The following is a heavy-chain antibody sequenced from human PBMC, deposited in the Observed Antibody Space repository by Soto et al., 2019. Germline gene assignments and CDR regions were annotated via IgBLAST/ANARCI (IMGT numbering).Heavy chain of an antibody. CDR2: ISYDGGNI. D-gene: IGHD6-13*01. J-gene: IGHJ4*02. Sequence: QVQLVESGGGVVQPGRSLRLSCAASGFTFSTYAMHWVRQAPGKDLEWVAVISYDGGNIDYADSVRGRFTISRDNSKNPLYLQTISLRAEDTALYYCARGSDSSIWYAYCDYWGQGTLVTVSS. CDR3: ARGSDSSIWYAYCDY. V-gene: IGHV3-30-3*01. CDR1: GFTFSTYA.